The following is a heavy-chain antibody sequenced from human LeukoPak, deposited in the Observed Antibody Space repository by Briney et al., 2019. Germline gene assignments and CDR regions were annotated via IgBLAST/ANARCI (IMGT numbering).Heavy chain of an antibody. V-gene: IGHV4-30-4*07. J-gene: IGHJ4*02. CDR3: ARDRSVWEATFDY. CDR2: IYYSGST. D-gene: IGHD3-16*01. CDR1: GGSISSGGYS. Sequence: SETLSLTCAVSGGSISSGGYSWSWIRQPPGKGLEWIGYIYYSGSTYYNPSLKSRVTISVDTSKNQFSLKLSSVTAADTAVYYCARDRSVWEATFDYWGQGTLVTVSS.